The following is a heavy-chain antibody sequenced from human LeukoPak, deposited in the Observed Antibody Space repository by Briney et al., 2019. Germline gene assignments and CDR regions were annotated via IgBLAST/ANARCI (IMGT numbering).Heavy chain of an antibody. D-gene: IGHD6-6*01. CDR1: GASISSYY. CDR3: ARQNKEYSNSYYYYYYMDV. CDR2: IYYSGIT. V-gene: IGHV4-59*01. Sequence: SETLSLTCTVSGASISSYYWAWIRQPPGEGLEWIGYIYYSGITDYNPSLKSRVTISIDTSKNQFSLKLSSVTAADTAVYYCARQNKEYSNSYYYYYYMDVWGKGTTVTVSS. J-gene: IGHJ6*03.